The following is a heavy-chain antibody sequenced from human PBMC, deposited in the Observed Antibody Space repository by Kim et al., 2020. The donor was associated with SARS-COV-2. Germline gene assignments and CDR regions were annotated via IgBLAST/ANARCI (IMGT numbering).Heavy chain of an antibody. CDR3: TWILGHCGGGCNTANKAYYYVMNV. CDR1: GFTFSDAW. V-gene: IGHV3-15*01. CDR2: IKSKGDRGTT. Sequence: GGSLRLSCAASGFTFSDAWMTWVRQAPGKGLEWLGRIKSKGDRGTTDYAAPVKGRFTISRDDSKNTLYLQMNSLKTEDTAVYYCTWILGHCGGGCNTANKAYYYVMNVWGQGTTVTVSS. D-gene: IGHD2-21*01. J-gene: IGHJ6*02.